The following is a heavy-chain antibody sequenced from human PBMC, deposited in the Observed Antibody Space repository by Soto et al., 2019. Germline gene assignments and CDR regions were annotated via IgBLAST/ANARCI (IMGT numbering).Heavy chain of an antibody. CDR3: ARDTPPTDY. V-gene: IGHV1-18*01. CDR2: ISAYNTNT. CDR1: GYTFTSDD. Sequence: QVQLVQSGAEVKKPGASVKVSWKTSGYTFTSDDISWVRQAPGQGLEWMGWISAYNTNTNYAQKFQGRVTMTTDTLTSTAYMELRSLRSDDTAVYYCARDTPPTDYWGQGTLVTVSS. J-gene: IGHJ4*02.